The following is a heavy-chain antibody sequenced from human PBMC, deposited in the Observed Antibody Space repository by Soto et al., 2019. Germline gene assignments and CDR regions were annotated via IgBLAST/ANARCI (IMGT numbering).Heavy chain of an antibody. CDR1: GGSISSGGYC. CDR2: MYNSGRT. D-gene: IGHD3-16*01. V-gene: IGHV4-31*03. CDR3: ARGGDTTKVDS. J-gene: IGHJ4*02. Sequence: QVQLQESGPGLVKPSQTLSLTCTVSGGSISSGGYCWSWIRQHPGEGLEWIGLMYNSGRTSYNPSLKTRATISVDTSTNQFSLNLRSVTAADTAVYYCARGGDTTKVDSGGQGSLVTVAS.